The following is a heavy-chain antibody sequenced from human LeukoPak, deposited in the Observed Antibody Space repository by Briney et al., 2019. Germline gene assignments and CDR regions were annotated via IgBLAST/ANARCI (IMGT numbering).Heavy chain of an antibody. Sequence: GASVKVSCKASGYTFTSYGISWVRQAPGQGLEWMGWISAYNGNTNYAQKLQGRVTMTTDTSTSTAYMELRSLRSDDTAVYYCAPLGYCTNGVCYPGGDWFDPWGQGTLVTVSS. V-gene: IGHV1-18*01. D-gene: IGHD2-8*01. CDR3: APLGYCTNGVCYPGGDWFDP. J-gene: IGHJ5*02. CDR2: ISAYNGNT. CDR1: GYTFTSYG.